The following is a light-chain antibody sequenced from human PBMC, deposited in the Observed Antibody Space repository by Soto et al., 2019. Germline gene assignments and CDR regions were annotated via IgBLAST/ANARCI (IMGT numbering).Light chain of an antibody. V-gene: IGKV3-20*01. CDR1: QNVGSNY. CDR3: QQYGSSPWT. CDR2: GAS. J-gene: IGKJ1*01. Sequence: EIVLTQSPGTLSLSPGERATLSCRASQNVGSNYLAWYQQKPGQSPRLLIYGASYRASGIPDRFSGSGSGTDFTLTSSRLEPEDFAVYYCQQYGSSPWTFGQGPKVEIK.